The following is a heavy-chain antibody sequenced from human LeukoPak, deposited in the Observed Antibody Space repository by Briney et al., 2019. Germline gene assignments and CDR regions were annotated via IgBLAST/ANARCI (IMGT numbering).Heavy chain of an antibody. CDR2: LYSGGTV. V-gene: IGHV3-53*01. CDR1: GFTVSSNY. CDR3: AREGIYDSSTMWYFDY. Sequence: PGGSLRLSCAASGFTVSSNYMAWVRKAPGKGLEWVSVLYSGGTVYYADSVKGRFTISRDNSKNTLYLQMNTLRAEDTALYYCAREGIYDSSTMWYFDYWGQGTLVTVSS. D-gene: IGHD3-22*01. J-gene: IGHJ4*02.